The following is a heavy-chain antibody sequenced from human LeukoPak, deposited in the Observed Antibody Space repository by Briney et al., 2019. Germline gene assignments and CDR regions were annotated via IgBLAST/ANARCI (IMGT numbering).Heavy chain of an antibody. CDR2: VNPSSGDT. CDR1: GYTFTSYN. V-gene: IGHV1-46*01. CDR3: ARRSVTFSFDY. D-gene: IGHD3-16*01. J-gene: IGHJ4*02. Sequence: GASVTVSCKTSGYTFTSYNMHWVRLAPGQGLEWMGGVNPSSGDTSFEQKFQGRVTMTRDTSTNTVYMELSSLRSEDTAVYYCARRSVTFSFDYWGQGTLVTVSS.